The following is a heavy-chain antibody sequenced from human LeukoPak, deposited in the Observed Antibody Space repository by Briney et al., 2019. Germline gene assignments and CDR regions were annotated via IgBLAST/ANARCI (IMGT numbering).Heavy chain of an antibody. CDR2: IKSDGSST. V-gene: IGHV3-74*01. Sequence: GGSLRLSCAASGFTFSTYWMHWVRQAPGKGLAWVSRIKSDGSSTNYADSVKGRFTISRDNAKNTLYLQMNSLRAEDTAVYYCARDGMYGSSSYYYYMDVWGKGTTVTVSS. CDR1: GFTFSTYW. D-gene: IGHD6-6*01. CDR3: ARDGMYGSSSYYYYMDV. J-gene: IGHJ6*03.